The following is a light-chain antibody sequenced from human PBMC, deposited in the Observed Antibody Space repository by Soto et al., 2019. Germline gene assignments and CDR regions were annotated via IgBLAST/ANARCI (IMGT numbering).Light chain of an antibody. CDR1: QRISNY. CDR2: AAS. Sequence: DIQMTQSPSSLSASVGDRVTITCRASQRISNYLNWYQQKPGKAPKPLIFAASSLQSGVPSRISGSGSGTEFTLSISSLQPDDFATYYCQRDNHYFGGGTKVDIK. CDR3: QRDNHY. J-gene: IGKJ4*01. V-gene: IGKV1-39*01.